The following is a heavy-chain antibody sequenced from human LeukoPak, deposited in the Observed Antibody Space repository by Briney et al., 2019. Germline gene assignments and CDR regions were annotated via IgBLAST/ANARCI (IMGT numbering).Heavy chain of an antibody. CDR2: MNPNSGNT. Sequence: GASVKVSCKASGYTFTSYDINWVRQATGQGLEWMGWMNPNSGNTGYAQKFQGRATITRNTSISTAYMELSSLRSEDTAVYYCARYCSSTSCYMGDDAFDIWGQGTMVTVSS. J-gene: IGHJ3*02. CDR1: GYTFTSYD. V-gene: IGHV1-8*03. CDR3: ARYCSSTSCYMGDDAFDI. D-gene: IGHD2-2*02.